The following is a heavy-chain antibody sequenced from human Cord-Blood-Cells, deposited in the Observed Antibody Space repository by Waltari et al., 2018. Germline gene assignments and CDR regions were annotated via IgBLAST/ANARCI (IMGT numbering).Heavy chain of an antibody. CDR3: ARVRNRYSSSWYDY. CDR2: DNPKSGGT. D-gene: IGHD6-13*01. CDR1: GYTFTGYY. J-gene: IGHJ4*02. Sequence: QVQLVQSGAEVKKPGASVKVSCKASGYTFTGYYMHWVRQAPGQGLEWMGGDNPKSGGTNYAQKFQGRVTMTRDTSISTAYMELSRLRSDDTAVYYCARVRNRYSSSWYDYWGQGTLVTVSS. V-gene: IGHV1-2*02.